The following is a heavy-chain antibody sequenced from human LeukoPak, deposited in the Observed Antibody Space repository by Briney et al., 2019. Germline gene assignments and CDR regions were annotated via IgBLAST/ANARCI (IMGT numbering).Heavy chain of an antibody. J-gene: IGHJ4*02. Sequence: ASVKVSCKASGYTFTDYYMRWVRQAPGQGLEWMGWISAYNGNTNYAQKLQGRVTMTTDTSTSTAYMELRSLRSDDTAVYYCARVPSYYYDSSGYYYPDYWGQGTLVTVSS. V-gene: IGHV1-18*04. CDR2: ISAYNGNT. CDR1: GYTFTDYY. CDR3: ARVPSYYYDSSGYYYPDY. D-gene: IGHD3-22*01.